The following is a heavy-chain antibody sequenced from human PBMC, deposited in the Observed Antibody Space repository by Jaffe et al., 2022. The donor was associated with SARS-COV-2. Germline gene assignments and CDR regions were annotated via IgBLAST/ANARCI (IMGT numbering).Heavy chain of an antibody. CDR1: GFTFSSHA. V-gene: IGHV3-23*04. D-gene: IGHD3-3*01. CDR2: VTDNGGGT. CDR3: ARSGYYSPLGY. Sequence: EVQLVESGGGLIQPGGSLRLSCAASGFTFSSHAMSWVRQAPGKGLEWVSTVTDNGGGTYYAASVKGRFTISRDNSQNTLFLQMNTLRAEDTAVYYCARSGYYSPLGYWAQGTLVTVSS. J-gene: IGHJ4*02.